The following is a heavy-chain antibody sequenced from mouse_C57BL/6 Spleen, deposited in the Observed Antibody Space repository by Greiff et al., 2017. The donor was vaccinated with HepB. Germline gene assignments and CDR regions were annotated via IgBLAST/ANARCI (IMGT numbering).Heavy chain of an antibody. D-gene: IGHD1-1*01. CDR3: AGGDGSSPHFDY. CDR2: IYPRSGNT. V-gene: IGHV1-81*01. J-gene: IGHJ2*01. CDR1: GYTFTSYG. Sequence: QQSCKASGYTFTSYGISWVKQGTGQGLEWIGEIYPRSGNTYYNEKFKGKATLTADKSSSTAYMELRSLTSEDSAVYFCAGGDGSSPHFDYWGQGTTLTVSS.